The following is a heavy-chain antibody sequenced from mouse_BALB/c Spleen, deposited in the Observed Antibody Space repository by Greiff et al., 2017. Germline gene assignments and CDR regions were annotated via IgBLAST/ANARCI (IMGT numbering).Heavy chain of an antibody. CDR3: ARHGSDYGSPFDY. CDR1: GFSLTSYG. J-gene: IGHJ2*01. Sequence: QVQLKESGPDLVAPSQSLSITCTVSGFSLTSYGVHWVRQPPGKGLEWLVVIWSDGSTTYNSALKSRLSISKDNSKSQVFLKMNSLQTDDTAMYYCARHGSDYGSPFDYWGQGTTRTVSS. V-gene: IGHV2-6-2*01. CDR2: IWSDGST. D-gene: IGHD1-1*01.